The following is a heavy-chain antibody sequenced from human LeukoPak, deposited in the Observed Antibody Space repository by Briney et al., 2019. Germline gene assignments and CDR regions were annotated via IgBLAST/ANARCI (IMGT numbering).Heavy chain of an antibody. D-gene: IGHD3-10*01. CDR3: ASTVTMVRGARPYYYYGMDV. V-gene: IGHV3-7*01. CDR1: GFTFSSYW. CDR2: IKQDGSEK. J-gene: IGHJ6*02. Sequence: PGRSLRLSCAASGFTFSSYWMSWVRQAPGKGLEWVANIKQDGSEKYYVDSVKGRFTISRDNAKNSLYLQMNSLRAEDTAVYYCASTVTMVRGARPYYYYGMDVWGQGTTVTVSS.